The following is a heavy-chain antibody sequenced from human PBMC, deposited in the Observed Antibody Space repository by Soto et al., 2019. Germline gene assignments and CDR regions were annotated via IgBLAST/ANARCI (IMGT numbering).Heavy chain of an antibody. V-gene: IGHV4-59*01. CDR3: VRGPYSYGPFEY. J-gene: IGHJ4*02. Sequence: QVQLQESGPGLMKPSETLSLTCTVSGGSISTYFWSWIRQPPGKGLEWVGFIKYSGISNYNPSLKSRVTISVDTSKNQLSLRLNSVTAADTAVYYCVRGPYSYGPFEYWGQGTLVSVSS. D-gene: IGHD5-18*01. CDR2: IKYSGIS. CDR1: GGSISTYF.